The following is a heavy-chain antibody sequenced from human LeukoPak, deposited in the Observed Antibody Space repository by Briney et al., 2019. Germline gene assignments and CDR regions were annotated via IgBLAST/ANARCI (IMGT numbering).Heavy chain of an antibody. J-gene: IGHJ4*02. D-gene: IGHD1-7*01. CDR3: ARRGSNWNYYFDY. Sequence: SVKVSCKASGGTSSSYATSWVRQAPGQGLEWMGGIIPIFGTANYAQKFQGRVTITTDESTSTAYMELRSLRSEDTAVYYCARRGSNWNYYFDYWGQGTLVTVSS. V-gene: IGHV1-69*05. CDR2: IIPIFGTA. CDR1: GGTSSSYA.